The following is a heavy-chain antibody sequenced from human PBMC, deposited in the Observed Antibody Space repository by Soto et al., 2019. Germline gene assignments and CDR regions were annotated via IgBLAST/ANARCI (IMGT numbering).Heavy chain of an antibody. J-gene: IGHJ6*02. D-gene: IGHD3-10*01. CDR1: RFTSSSYG. CDR3: VNDYYSYGFGHHYYYSGMDV. V-gene: IGHV3-30*18. CDR2: ISYDGSNK. Sequence: SMRLSWAVSRFTSSSYGIHWVRQAPDKGLEWVAVISYDGSNKNYADSVKGRFTISRPNSKNTLYLQMNSLRAEVTAVYYCVNDYYSYGFGHHYYYSGMDVWGQGTTVPAP.